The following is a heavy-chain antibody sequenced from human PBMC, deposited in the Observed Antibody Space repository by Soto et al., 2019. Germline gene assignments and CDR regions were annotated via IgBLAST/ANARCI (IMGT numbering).Heavy chain of an antibody. Sequence: QVQLVQSGAEVKKPGASVKVSCKASGYTFTSYDINWVRQATGQGLEWMGWMNPNSGNTGYAQKFQGRVTMTRNTSISTAYMELSSLRSEDTAVYYCASSYSSSWYGSNYYYYYYMDVWGKGTTVTVSS. D-gene: IGHD6-13*01. CDR3: ASSYSSSWYGSNYYYYYYMDV. J-gene: IGHJ6*03. V-gene: IGHV1-8*01. CDR2: MNPNSGNT. CDR1: GYTFTSYD.